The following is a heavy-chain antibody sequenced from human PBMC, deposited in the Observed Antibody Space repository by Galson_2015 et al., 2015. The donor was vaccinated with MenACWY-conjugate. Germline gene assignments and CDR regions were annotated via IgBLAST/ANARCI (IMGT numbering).Heavy chain of an antibody. CDR1: GFSLTTTGVG. D-gene: IGHD2-2*01. V-gene: IGHV2-5*02. CDR2: IYWDDDK. CDR3: AHSGEYCSRTSCYYFDY. Sequence: TQTLTLTCPFSGFSLTTTGVGVAWIRQPPGKALEWLALIYWDDDKRYRPSLRSRLTVTKDTSKNRVVLTMTNVDPVDTATYYCAHSGEYCSRTSCYYFDYWGQGAPVTVSS. J-gene: IGHJ4*02.